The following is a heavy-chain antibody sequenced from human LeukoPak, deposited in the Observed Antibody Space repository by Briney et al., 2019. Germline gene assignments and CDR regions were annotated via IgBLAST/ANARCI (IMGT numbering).Heavy chain of an antibody. D-gene: IGHD1-20*01. V-gene: IGHV3-23*01. CDR2: ISGGGADR. CDR3: AKSDYNFNDPYYFDR. Sequence: GRSLRLSCAASGFTFSYYGMHWVRQAPRKGLEWVSTISGGGADRDYADSVKGRFTISRDNSKNTLYLQMTSLRVDDTAVYYCAKSDYNFNDPYYFDRWGQGTLVTVSS. CDR1: GFTFSYYG. J-gene: IGHJ4*02.